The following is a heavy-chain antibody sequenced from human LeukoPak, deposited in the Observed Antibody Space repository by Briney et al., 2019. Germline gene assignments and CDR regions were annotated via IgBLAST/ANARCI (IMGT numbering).Heavy chain of an antibody. CDR1: GYSISSDKY. V-gene: IGHV4-38-2*01. J-gene: IGHJ5*02. D-gene: IGHD6-19*01. CDR2: IYHTGST. CDR3: ARSHSGWQGHNNWFDP. Sequence: SETLSLTCEVSGYSISSDKYWGWIRLSPGKGLEWIGTIYHTGSTFYNPSLKSRVPISVDTSKNQFPLRFTSVTAADTAVYYCARSHSGWQGHNNWFDPWGQGTLVTVSS.